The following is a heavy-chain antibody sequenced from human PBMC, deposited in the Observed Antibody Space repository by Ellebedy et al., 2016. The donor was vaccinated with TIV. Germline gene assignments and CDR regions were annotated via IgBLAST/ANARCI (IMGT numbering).Heavy chain of an antibody. Sequence: GESLKISXAASGFTFSSYSMNWVRQAPGKGLEWVSYISSSSSTIYYADSVKGRFTISRDNAKNSLYLQMNSLRAEDTAVYFCAKGTGTTNYRDHRFDFWGRGTMVTVSS. CDR1: GFTFSSYS. V-gene: IGHV3-48*04. J-gene: IGHJ3*01. D-gene: IGHD1-7*01. CDR3: AKGTGTTNYRDHRFDF. CDR2: ISSSSSTI.